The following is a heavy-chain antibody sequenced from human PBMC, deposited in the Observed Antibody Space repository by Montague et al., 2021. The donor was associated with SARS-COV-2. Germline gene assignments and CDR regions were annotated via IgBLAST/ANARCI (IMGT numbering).Heavy chain of an antibody. Sequence: CAISGDSVSNNNAAWNWIRQSPSRGLEWLGRTCYRSEWYFDYAISLRGRITINPDTSKNQFSLQLDSVTLDDTAVYYCARYSYSGTYFGLNDAFDIWGQGTLVTVSS. V-gene: IGHV6-1*01. J-gene: IGHJ3*02. CDR3: ARYSYSGTYFGLNDAFDI. CDR2: TCYRSEWYF. D-gene: IGHD1-26*01. CDR1: GDSVSNNNAA.